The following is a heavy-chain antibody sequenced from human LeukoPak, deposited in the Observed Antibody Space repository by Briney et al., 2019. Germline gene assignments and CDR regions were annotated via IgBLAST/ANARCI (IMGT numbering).Heavy chain of an antibody. D-gene: IGHD5-18*01. J-gene: IGHJ4*02. Sequence: GGSLRLSCAASGFTFSSNYMSWVRQAPGRGLEWVSVIYSGGSTYYADSVKGRFTISRDNSKNTLYLQMNSLRAEDTAVYYCARASTWIQLWLTYWGQGTLVTVSS. CDR3: ARASTWIQLWLTY. V-gene: IGHV3-66*01. CDR2: IYSGGST. CDR1: GFTFSSNY.